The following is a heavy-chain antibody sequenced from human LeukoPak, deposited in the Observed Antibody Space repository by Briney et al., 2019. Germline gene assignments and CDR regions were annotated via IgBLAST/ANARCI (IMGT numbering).Heavy chain of an antibody. CDR3: ASARELRFLEWFSN. D-gene: IGHD3-3*01. V-gene: IGHV3-30-3*01. Sequence: PGGSLRLSCAASGFTFSSYAMHWVRQAPGKGLEWVAVISYDGSNIYYADSVEGRFTISRDNSKKMVYLQMNSLRAEDTAVYYCASARELRFLEWFSNWGQGTLVIVSS. J-gene: IGHJ4*02. CDR1: GFTFSSYA. CDR2: ISYDGSNI.